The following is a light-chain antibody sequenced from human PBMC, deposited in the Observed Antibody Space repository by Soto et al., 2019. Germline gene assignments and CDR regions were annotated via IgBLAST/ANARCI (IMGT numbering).Light chain of an antibody. CDR2: EVS. CDR1: SSDVGSYNR. V-gene: IGLV2-18*02. Sequence: QSVLTQPPSVSGSPGQSVAMSCTGTSSDVGSYNRVSWYQQPPGTAPKVMIYEVSNRPSGVPDRFSGSKSGNTASLTISGLQAEDEADYYCSSYTSRNTYVFGTGTKDTVL. CDR3: SSYTSRNTYV. J-gene: IGLJ1*01.